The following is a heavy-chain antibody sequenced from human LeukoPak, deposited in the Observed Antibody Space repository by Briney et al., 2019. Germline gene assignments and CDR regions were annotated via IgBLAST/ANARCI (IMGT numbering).Heavy chain of an antibody. CDR2: TRGSDGST. J-gene: IGHJ4*02. CDR1: GFTFSTYA. D-gene: IGHD4-17*01. V-gene: IGHV3-23*01. Sequence: GGSLRLSCAASGFTFSTYALSWVRQAPGKGLEWVSSTRGSDGSTYYADSVKGRFAISRDNSKNTLYLQMNSLRAEDTATYFCAKDVYGDYGGLDYWGQGTLVTVSS. CDR3: AKDVYGDYGGLDY.